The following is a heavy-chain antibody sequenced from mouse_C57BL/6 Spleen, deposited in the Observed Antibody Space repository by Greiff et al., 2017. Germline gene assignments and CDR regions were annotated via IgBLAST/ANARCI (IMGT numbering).Heavy chain of an antibody. CDR2: IYPGSGNT. CDR1: GYTFTDYY. CDR3: ARGEPAVAGDY. Sequence: QVQLQQSGAELVRPGASVKLSCKASGYTFTDYYINWVKQRPGQGLEWIARIYPGSGNTYYNEKFKGKATLTAEKSSSTAYMQLSSLTSEDSAVYCCARGEPAVAGDYWGQGTTLTVSS. J-gene: IGHJ2*01. D-gene: IGHD1-1*01. V-gene: IGHV1-76*01.